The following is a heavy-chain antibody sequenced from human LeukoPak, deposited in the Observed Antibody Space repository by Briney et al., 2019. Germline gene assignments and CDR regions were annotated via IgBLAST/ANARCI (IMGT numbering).Heavy chain of an antibody. J-gene: IGHJ4*02. D-gene: IGHD1-26*01. Sequence: SETLSLTCTVSGGSISSYYWSWIRQPPGKGLEWIGYIYYSGSTYYNPSLKSRVTISVDTSKNQFSLKLSSVTAADTAVYYCARWAVTVYSGSYLDYWGQGTLVTVSS. CDR1: GGSISSYY. CDR3: ARWAVTVYSGSYLDY. CDR2: IYYSGST. V-gene: IGHV4-30-4*08.